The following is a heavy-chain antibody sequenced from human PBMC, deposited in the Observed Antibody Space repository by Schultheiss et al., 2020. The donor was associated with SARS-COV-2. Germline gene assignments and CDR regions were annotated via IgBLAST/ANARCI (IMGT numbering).Heavy chain of an antibody. J-gene: IGHJ6*02. CDR2: IKQDGSEK. Sequence: ETLSLTCAVYGGSFSGYYWSWIRQPPGKGLEWVANIKQDGSEKYYVDSVKGRFTISRDNAKNSLYLQMNSLRAEDTAVYYCAKDPQYSSGYYEVWGQGTTVTVSS. D-gene: IGHD3-22*01. V-gene: IGHV3-7*03. CDR1: GGSFSGYY. CDR3: AKDPQYSSGYYEV.